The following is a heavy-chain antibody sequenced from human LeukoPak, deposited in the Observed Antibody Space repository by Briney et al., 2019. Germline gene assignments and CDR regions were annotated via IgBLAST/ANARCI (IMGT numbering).Heavy chain of an antibody. CDR1: GGSVSTSDYY. Sequence: SETLSLTCIVSGGSVSTSDYYWGWIRQTPGKGLEWIGDIFHNGKTNYNPSLKGRVTISIDTSNDQFSLRLPSVTAADTAVYYCARIFDSWGQGTLVTVSS. V-gene: IGHV4-39*07. CDR2: IFHNGKT. CDR3: ARIFDS. J-gene: IGHJ4*02.